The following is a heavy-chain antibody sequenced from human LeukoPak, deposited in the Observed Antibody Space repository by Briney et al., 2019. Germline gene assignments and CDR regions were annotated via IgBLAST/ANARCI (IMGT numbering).Heavy chain of an antibody. Sequence: SETLSLTCTVSGGSISSYYWSWIRQPPGKGLEWIGYIYYSGSTNYNPSLKSRVTISVDTSKNQFSLKLSPVTAADTAVYYCARDTQEQLAFDYWGQGTLVTVSS. V-gene: IGHV4-59*01. CDR2: IYYSGST. CDR1: GGSISSYY. D-gene: IGHD6-6*01. CDR3: ARDTQEQLAFDY. J-gene: IGHJ4*02.